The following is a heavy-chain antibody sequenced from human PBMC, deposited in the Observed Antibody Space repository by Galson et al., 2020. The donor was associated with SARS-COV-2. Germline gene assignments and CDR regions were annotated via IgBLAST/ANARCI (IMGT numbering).Heavy chain of an antibody. Sequence: LKISCAASGFTFSSYEMNWVRQAPGKGLEWVSYIRSSDSTTYYADSVKGRFTISRDNAKNSLYLQMNSLGAEDTAVYYCARDSGWFLSPGYFDFWGQGTLVTVSS. CDR2: IRSSDSTT. D-gene: IGHD3-3*01. CDR1: GFTFSSYE. CDR3: ARDSGWFLSPGYFDF. V-gene: IGHV3-48*03. J-gene: IGHJ4*02.